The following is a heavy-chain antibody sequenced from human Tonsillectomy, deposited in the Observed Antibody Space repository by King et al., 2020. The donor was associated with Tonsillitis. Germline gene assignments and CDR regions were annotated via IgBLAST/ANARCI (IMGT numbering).Heavy chain of an antibody. Sequence: VQLVESGGGLVKPGGSLRLSCAASGFTFSNSWMNWVRQGPGKGLEWVGQIKRESDGETTDYAAPVKGRFTISRADTKKMLYLQMNSLKTEDTAVFYCCSGFGKTNCDLWGQGTLVTVSS. CDR3: CSGFGKTNCDL. J-gene: IGHJ5*02. D-gene: IGHD3-10*02. CDR1: GFTFSNSW. CDR2: IKRESDGETT. V-gene: IGHV3-15*07.